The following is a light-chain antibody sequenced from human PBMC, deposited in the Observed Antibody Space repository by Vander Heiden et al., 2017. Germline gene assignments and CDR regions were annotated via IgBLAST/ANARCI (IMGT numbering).Light chain of an antibody. CDR3: GAWDSSLSVVL. CDR1: SSNLGYNS. V-gene: IGLV1-51*01. Sequence: QSVLTQPPSVSAAPGQKVTIPCSGGSSNLGYNSVSWYQQLPGTAPKFLIYDNKKRPSGIPDRFSGSKSGTSATLDITGLQTGDEAGYYCGAWDSSLSVVLFGGGTKLTVL. CDR2: DNK. J-gene: IGLJ3*02.